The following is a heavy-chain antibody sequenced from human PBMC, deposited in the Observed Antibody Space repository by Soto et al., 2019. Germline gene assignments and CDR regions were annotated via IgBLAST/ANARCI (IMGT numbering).Heavy chain of an antibody. D-gene: IGHD2-15*01. J-gene: IGHJ4*02. Sequence: SETLSLTCAVYGGSFSGYYWSWIRQPPGKGLEWIGEINHSGSTNYNPSLKSRVTISVDTSKNQFSLKLSSVTAADTAVYYCAREPHLGCSGGSYYSYFDYWGQGTLVTVSS. CDR1: GGSFSGYY. CDR3: AREPHLGCSGGSYYSYFDY. CDR2: INHSGST. V-gene: IGHV4-34*01.